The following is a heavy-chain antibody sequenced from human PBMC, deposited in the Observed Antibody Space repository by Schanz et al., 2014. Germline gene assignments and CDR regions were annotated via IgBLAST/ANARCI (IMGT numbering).Heavy chain of an antibody. CDR1: GFTFTTYA. V-gene: IGHV3-20*04. J-gene: IGHJ4*02. Sequence: DVQLLESGGGLVQPGESLRLSCAASGFTFTTYAMTWVRQAPGKGLEWVSAINWSDGSTGYADSVKGRFTISRDNAKNSLYLQMNSLRAEDTALYYCARDFPYVSGSYYKGFGYWGQGTLVTVSS. CDR2: INWSDGST. D-gene: IGHD3-10*01. CDR3: ARDFPYVSGSYYKGFGY.